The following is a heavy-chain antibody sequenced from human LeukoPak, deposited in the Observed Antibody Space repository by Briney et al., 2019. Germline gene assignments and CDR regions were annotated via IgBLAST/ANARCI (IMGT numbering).Heavy chain of an antibody. CDR3: ARDPLRFLEWQRDAFDI. CDR1: CRSFSGYL. J-gene: IGHJ3*02. V-gene: IGHV4-30-4*08. CDR2: IYYIGST. D-gene: IGHD3-3*01. Sequence: TLSLXCAVYCRSFSGYLWRWIRLPPPKGLASVGYIYYIGSTYFNPSLTRRVTISVDTSKNQFALKLSSVTAADTAVYYCARDPLRFLEWQRDAFDIWGQGTMVTVSS.